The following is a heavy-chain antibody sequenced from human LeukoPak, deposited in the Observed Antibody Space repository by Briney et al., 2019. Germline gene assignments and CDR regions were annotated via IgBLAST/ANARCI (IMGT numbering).Heavy chain of an antibody. CDR2: ISRSGDNT. Sequence: GGSLRLSCAASGFTFDDYAMHWVRQPPGKGLEWVSAISRSGDNTQYADSVKGRFTISRDNSKNTLYLQMNSLSDDDTAVYYSANRPIVGALSGRDNVDYWGQGTMVTVSS. V-gene: IGHV3-23*01. J-gene: IGHJ4*02. D-gene: IGHD1-26*01. CDR1: GFTFDDYA. CDR3: ANRPIVGALSGRDNVDY.